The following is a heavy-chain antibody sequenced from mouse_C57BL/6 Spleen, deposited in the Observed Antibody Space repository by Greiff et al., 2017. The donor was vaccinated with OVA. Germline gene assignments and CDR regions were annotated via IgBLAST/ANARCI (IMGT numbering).Heavy chain of an antibody. Sequence: EVQLQQSGPELVKPGASVKISCKASGYTFTDYYMNWVKQSHGKSLEWIGDINPNNGGTSYNQKFKGKATLTVDKSSSTAYMELRSLTSEDSAVYYCARRGGLRGYFDYWGQGTTLTVSS. CDR2: INPNNGGT. V-gene: IGHV1-26*01. CDR3: ARRGGLRGYFDY. J-gene: IGHJ2*01. D-gene: IGHD2-2*01. CDR1: GYTFTDYY.